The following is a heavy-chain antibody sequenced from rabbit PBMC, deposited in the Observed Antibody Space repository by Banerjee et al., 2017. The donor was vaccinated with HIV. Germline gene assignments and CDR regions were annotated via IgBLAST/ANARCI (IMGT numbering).Heavy chain of an antibody. CDR3: ANAYTVSTRFHL. J-gene: IGHJ3*01. CDR2: IYAGSSGNT. Sequence: QSLEESGGGLVQPEGSLTLTCTASGFSFSSSYYMCWVRQAPGKGLEWIACIYAGSSGNTYYASWAKGRFTISKASSTTVTLQMTSLTAADTATYFCANAYTVSTRFHLWGQGTLVTVS. CDR1: GFSFSSSYY. D-gene: IGHD6-1*01. V-gene: IGHV1S40*01.